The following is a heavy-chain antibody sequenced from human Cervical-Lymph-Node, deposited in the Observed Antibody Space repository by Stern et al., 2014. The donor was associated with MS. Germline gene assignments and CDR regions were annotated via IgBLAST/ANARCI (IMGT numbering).Heavy chain of an antibody. CDR2: ISAYNGNP. CDR3: AFGNYDFWSGYYTDDY. J-gene: IGHJ4*02. CDR1: GYTFTSYG. V-gene: IGHV1-18*01. Sequence: VQLVESGAEVKKPGASVKVSCKASGYTFTSYGISWGRQAPGQGLEWMGWISAYNGNPKYAQKLQGRVTMTTDTSTSTAYMELRSLRSDDTAVYYCAFGNYDFWSGYYTDDYWGQGTLVTVSS. D-gene: IGHD3-3*01.